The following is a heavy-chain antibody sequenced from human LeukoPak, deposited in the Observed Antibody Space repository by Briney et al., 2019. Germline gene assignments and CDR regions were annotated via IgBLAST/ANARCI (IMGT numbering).Heavy chain of an antibody. D-gene: IGHD1-26*01. V-gene: IGHV4-39*01. Sequence: SETLSLTCTVSGGSISSSGYYWGWIRQPPGKGLEWIASIYYSGSTYYNPSLKSRVTISVDTSKNQLYLKLSSLTAADTAVYYCARHEYSGSYYGLSWFDPWGQGTLVTVSS. J-gene: IGHJ5*02. CDR3: ARHEYSGSYYGLSWFDP. CDR2: IYYSGST. CDR1: GGSISSSGYY.